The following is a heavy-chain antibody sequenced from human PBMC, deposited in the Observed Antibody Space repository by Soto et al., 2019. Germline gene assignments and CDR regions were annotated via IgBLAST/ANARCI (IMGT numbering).Heavy chain of an antibody. V-gene: IGHV3-30-3*01. D-gene: IGHD3-22*01. J-gene: IGHJ4*02. CDR2: ISYDGSNK. CDR3: AREFLGDYYDSSGYYSYFDY. Sequence: PGGSLRLSCAASGFTFSSYAMHWVRQAPGKGLEWAAVISYDGSNKYYADSVKGRFTISRDNSKNTLYLQMNSLRAEDTAVYYCAREFLGDYYDSSGYYSYFDYWGQGTLVTVSS. CDR1: GFTFSSYA.